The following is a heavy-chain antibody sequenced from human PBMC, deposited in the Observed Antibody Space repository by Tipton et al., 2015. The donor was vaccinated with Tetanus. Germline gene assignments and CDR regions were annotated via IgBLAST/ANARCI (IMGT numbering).Heavy chain of an antibody. V-gene: IGHV4-34*01. CDR1: GGSFSGYY. CDR3: ARGTQNIVATIIPANFDY. J-gene: IGHJ4*02. CDR2: INHSGST. Sequence: AGLVKPSETLSLTCAVYGGSFSGYYWSWIRQPPGKGLEWIGEINHSGSTNYNPSLKSRVTISVDTSKNQFSLKLSSVTAADTAVYYCARGTQNIVATIIPANFDYWGQGTLVTVSS. D-gene: IGHD5-12*01.